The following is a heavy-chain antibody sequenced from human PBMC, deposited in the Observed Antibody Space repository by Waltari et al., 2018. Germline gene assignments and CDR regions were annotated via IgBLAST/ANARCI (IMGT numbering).Heavy chain of an antibody. V-gene: IGHV1-18*01. J-gene: IGHJ4*02. CDR2: ISAYNGNT. Sequence: ASGYTFTSYGISWVRQAPGQGLEWMGWISAYNGNTNYAQKLQGRVTMTTDTSTSTAYMELRSLRSDDTAVYYCAAAYGDPTGMGRYYFDYWGQGTLVTVSS. CDR1: GYTFTSYG. D-gene: IGHD4-17*01. CDR3: AAAYGDPTGMGRYYFDY.